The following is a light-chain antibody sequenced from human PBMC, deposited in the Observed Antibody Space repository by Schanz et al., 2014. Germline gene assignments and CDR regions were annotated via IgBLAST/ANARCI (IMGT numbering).Light chain of an antibody. V-gene: IGLV2-23*01. Sequence: QSALTQPTSVSGSPGQSITISCTGTSSDNLVSWYQQHPGKAPKLLIYEGSKWPSGVSNRFSASKSGNTASLTISGLQAEDEADFYCCSYAGSHNYVFGTGTKLTVL. J-gene: IGLJ1*01. CDR3: CSYAGSHNYV. CDR1: SSDNL. CDR2: EGS.